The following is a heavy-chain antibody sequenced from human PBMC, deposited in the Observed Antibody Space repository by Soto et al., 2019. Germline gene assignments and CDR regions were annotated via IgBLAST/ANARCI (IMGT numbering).Heavy chain of an antibody. J-gene: IGHJ4*02. Sequence: DVQLLQSGGGLVQPGGSLRLSCAASGFSFTSYAMTWVRQTPGRGLEWVSGISGSGRNTFYADSVKGRFTVSRDNSRNTLYLQMNSLRAEDTAIYYCAKDPHRGSNYYFLYFEYWGQGDLVTVSS. D-gene: IGHD2-15*01. V-gene: IGHV3-23*01. CDR1: GFSFTSYA. CDR3: AKDPHRGSNYYFLYFEY. CDR2: ISGSGRNT.